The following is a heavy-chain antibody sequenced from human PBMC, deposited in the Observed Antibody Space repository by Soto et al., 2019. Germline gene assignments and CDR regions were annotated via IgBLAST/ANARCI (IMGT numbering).Heavy chain of an antibody. J-gene: IGHJ5*02. CDR3: ARDQRAYCSGGSCNNGFDP. CDR1: SGSISSSNW. V-gene: IGHV4-4*02. D-gene: IGHD2-15*01. Sequence: QVQLQESGPGLVKPSGTLSLTCAVSSGSISSSNWWSWVRQPPGKGLERIGGIYHSGSTNCNPSLQHRVTTSVDKSKNQFSLTLSSVTAADTAVYYCARDQRAYCSGGSCNNGFDPWGQGTLVTVSS. CDR2: IYHSGST.